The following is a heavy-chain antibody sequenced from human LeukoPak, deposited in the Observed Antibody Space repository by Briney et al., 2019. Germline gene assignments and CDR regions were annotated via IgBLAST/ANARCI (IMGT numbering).Heavy chain of an antibody. CDR2: IYYNGST. CDR3: ARERTSVLFDY. D-gene: IGHD2-2*01. Sequence: SETLSLTCTASGFSISSYYWSWIRQPPGKGLEWMGYIYYNGSTNYNPSLKSQFTISVTTSKNQCSLKLSSVTAADTAVYYCARERTSVLFDYWGQGTLVTVSS. CDR1: GFSISSYY. J-gene: IGHJ4*02. V-gene: IGHV4-59*01.